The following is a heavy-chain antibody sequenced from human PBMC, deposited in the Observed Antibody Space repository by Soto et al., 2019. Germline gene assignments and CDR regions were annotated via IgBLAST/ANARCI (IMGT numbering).Heavy chain of an antibody. J-gene: IGHJ6*02. CDR1: GYSFTSYW. Sequence: PGESLKISCKGSGYSFTSYWISWVRQMPGKGLEWMGRIDPSDSYTNYSPSFQGHVTISADKSISTAYLQWSSLKASDTAIYYCARRGIAARPSRYYYYGMDVWGQGTTVTVSS. CDR3: ARRGIAARPSRYYYYGMDV. D-gene: IGHD6-6*01. CDR2: IDPSDSYT. V-gene: IGHV5-10-1*01.